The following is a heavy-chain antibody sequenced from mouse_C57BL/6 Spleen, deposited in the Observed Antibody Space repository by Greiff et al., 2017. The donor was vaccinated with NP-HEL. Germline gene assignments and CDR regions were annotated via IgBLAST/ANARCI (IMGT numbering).Heavy chain of an antibody. CDR3: VSRIYYGIFAY. J-gene: IGHJ3*01. Sequence: DVQLVESGGGLVQPKGSLKLSCAASGFSFNTYAMNWVRQAPGKGLEWVARIRSKSNNYATYYADSVKDRFTISRDDSESMLYLQMNNLKTEDTAMYYGVSRIYYGIFAYWGQGTLVTVSA. V-gene: IGHV10-1*01. CDR1: GFSFNTYA. CDR2: IRSKSNNYAT. D-gene: IGHD2-1*01.